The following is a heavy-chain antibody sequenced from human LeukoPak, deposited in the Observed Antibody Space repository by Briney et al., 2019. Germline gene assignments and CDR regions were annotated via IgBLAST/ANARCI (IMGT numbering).Heavy chain of an antibody. D-gene: IGHD6-6*01. Sequence: GGSLRLSCAASGFSFSTYWMHWVRQAPGKGLVWVSRINSDGSGTDYADSVKGRFSISRDNGKNTVYLQMNSLRAEDTAVYYCARLHWQLDHYFDYWGQGTPVTVSS. CDR1: GFSFSTYW. J-gene: IGHJ4*02. V-gene: IGHV3-74*01. CDR3: ARLHWQLDHYFDY. CDR2: INSDGSGT.